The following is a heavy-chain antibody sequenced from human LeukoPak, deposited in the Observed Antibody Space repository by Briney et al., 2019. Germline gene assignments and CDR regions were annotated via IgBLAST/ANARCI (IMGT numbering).Heavy chain of an antibody. CDR3: ARQSSGWSELWFDP. CDR1: GGSIGSSSYY. Sequence: SETLSLTCTVSGGSIGSSSYYWGWIRQPPGKGLEWIGSIYYSGSTYYNPSLKSRVTISVDTSKNQFSLKLSSVTAADTAVYYCARQSSGWSELWFDPWGQGTLVTVSS. D-gene: IGHD6-19*01. J-gene: IGHJ5*02. CDR2: IYYSGST. V-gene: IGHV4-39*01.